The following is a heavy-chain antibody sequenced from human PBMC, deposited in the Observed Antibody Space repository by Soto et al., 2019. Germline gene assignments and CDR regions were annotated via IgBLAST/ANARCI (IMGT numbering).Heavy chain of an antibody. V-gene: IGHV3-30-3*01. CDR2: ISYDGSNK. CDR3: ATDRVPAVSSGWSNHYYCYGMDV. CDR1: GFTFSSYA. J-gene: IGHJ6*02. D-gene: IGHD6-19*01. Sequence: QVQLVESGGGVVQPGRSLRLSCAASGFTFSSYAMHWVRQAPGKGLEWVAVISYDGSNKYYADSVKGRFTISRDNSKNTLYLQMNSLRAEDTAVYYCATDRVPAVSSGWSNHYYCYGMDVWGQGTTVTVSS.